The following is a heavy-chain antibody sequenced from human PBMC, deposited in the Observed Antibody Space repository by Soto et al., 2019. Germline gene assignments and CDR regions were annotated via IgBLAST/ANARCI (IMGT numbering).Heavy chain of an antibody. CDR2: INTDGTSS. CDR1: GFSFSSYW. CDR3: ARDHAGSLKY. V-gene: IGHV3-74*03. D-gene: IGHD3-10*01. Sequence: EVHLVESGGGLVRGGGSLRLSCGASGFSFSSYWMQWVGQVQGRGLVWVARINTDGTSSAYADSVRGRFTVSRDNAENVLYLEMNSLRPEDTGIYYCARDHAGSLKYWGQGTLVTVSS. J-gene: IGHJ4*02.